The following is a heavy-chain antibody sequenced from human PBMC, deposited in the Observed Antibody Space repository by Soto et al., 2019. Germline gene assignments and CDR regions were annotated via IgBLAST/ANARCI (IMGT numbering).Heavy chain of an antibody. J-gene: IGHJ6*02. D-gene: IGHD3-3*01. CDR1: GYTFTSYG. CDR3: ARDQMAGYYDFWSGPERPRTKYYYYGMDV. V-gene: IGHV1-18*01. Sequence: ASVKVSCKASGYTFTSYGISWVRQAPGQGLEWMGWISAYNGNTNYAQKLQGRVTMTTDTSTSTAYMELRSLRSDDTAVYYCARDQMAGYYDFWSGPERPRTKYYYYGMDVWGQGTTVTVSS. CDR2: ISAYNGNT.